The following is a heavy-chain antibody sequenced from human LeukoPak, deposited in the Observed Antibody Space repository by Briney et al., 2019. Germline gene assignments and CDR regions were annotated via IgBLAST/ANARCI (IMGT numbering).Heavy chain of an antibody. CDR2: INVEGTTT. Sequence: AGGSLRLSRAGSGFTLTRFWMHWVRQAPGKGLVWVSRINVEGTTTTYADSVEGRFTISRDENTLYLQMNHLRVDDTAVYYCTRGGEEPFDYWGQGTLVTVSS. V-gene: IGHV3-74*01. CDR1: GFTLTRFW. J-gene: IGHJ4*02. CDR3: TRGGEEPFDY. D-gene: IGHD3-10*01.